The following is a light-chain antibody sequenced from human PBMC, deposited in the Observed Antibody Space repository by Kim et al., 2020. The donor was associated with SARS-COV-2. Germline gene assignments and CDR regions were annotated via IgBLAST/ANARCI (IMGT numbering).Light chain of an antibody. CDR1: QSVGSN. Sequence: EIVMTQSPATLSVSPGEGVTLSCRASQSVGSNLAWYQQKPGQAPRLLIYAASTRATGIPATFSASGSGTEFTLTISSLQSEDFAVYYCQHSNNWPYTFGQGTKPEIK. CDR3: QHSNNWPYT. V-gene: IGKV3-15*01. CDR2: AAS. J-gene: IGKJ2*01.